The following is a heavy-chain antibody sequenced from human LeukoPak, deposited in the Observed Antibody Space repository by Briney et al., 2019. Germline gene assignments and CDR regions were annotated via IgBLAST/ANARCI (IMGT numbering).Heavy chain of an antibody. D-gene: IGHD3-22*01. CDR2: TYYRSKWYN. J-gene: IGHJ4*02. CDR3: ATATYYYDSSQAITFDY. Sequence: PSQTLSLTCAISGDSVSSSSAAWNWIRQSPSGGLEWLGRTYYRSKWYNDYAVSVKSRITINPDTSKNQFSLQLNSVTPEDTAVYYCATATYYYDSSQAITFDYWGQGTLVTVSS. CDR1: GDSVSSSSAA. V-gene: IGHV6-1*01.